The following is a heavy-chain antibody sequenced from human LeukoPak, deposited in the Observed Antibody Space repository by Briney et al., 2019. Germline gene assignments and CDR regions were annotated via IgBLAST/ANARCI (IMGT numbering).Heavy chain of an antibody. Sequence: SETLSLTCTVAGGSISSYYWSWIRQPPGKGLEWIGYTFYSGNTNYNPSLKSRVTISVDTSKNQCSLKLSSVTAADTAVYYCARCYSSSWYEGWFDPWGQGTLVTVSS. D-gene: IGHD6-13*01. CDR3: ARCYSSSWYEGWFDP. CDR2: TFYSGNT. J-gene: IGHJ5*02. CDR1: GGSISSYY. V-gene: IGHV4-59*01.